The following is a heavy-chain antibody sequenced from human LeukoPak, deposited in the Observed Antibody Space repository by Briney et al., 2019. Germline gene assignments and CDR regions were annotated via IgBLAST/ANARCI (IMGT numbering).Heavy chain of an antibody. CDR2: IFYTGST. V-gene: IGHV4-59*01. CDR1: GGSISSSY. Sequence: SETLSLTCTVSGGSISSSYWSWIRQPPGKGLEWIGCIFYTGSTDYNPSLKSRVTISVDTSKNQFSLKVNSVTAADTAVYHCARDSRTTTTFDIWGQGTMVTVSS. D-gene: IGHD1-1*01. CDR3: ARDSRTTTTFDI. J-gene: IGHJ3*02.